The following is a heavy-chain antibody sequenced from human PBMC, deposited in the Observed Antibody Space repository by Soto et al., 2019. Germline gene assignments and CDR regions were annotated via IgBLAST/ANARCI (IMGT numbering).Heavy chain of an antibody. Sequence: ASVKVSCKASGGTFSSYAISWVRQAPGQGLEWMGGIIPIFGTANYAQKFQGRVTITADESTSTAYMELSSLRSEDTAVYYCASVGYCSGGSCYISNYYYGMDVWGQGTTVTVSS. J-gene: IGHJ6*02. CDR3: ASVGYCSGGSCYISNYYYGMDV. CDR1: GGTFSSYA. V-gene: IGHV1-69*13. CDR2: IIPIFGTA. D-gene: IGHD2-15*01.